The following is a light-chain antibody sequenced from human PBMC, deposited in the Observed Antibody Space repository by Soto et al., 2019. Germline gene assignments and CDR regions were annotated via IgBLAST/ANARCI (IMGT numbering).Light chain of an antibody. Sequence: EVVLTQSPATLSLSPGERATLSCRASQSVSNYLAWYQRKPGQAPRLLIYDASNRATGIPARFSGSGSATDFTLTISSLEPEDFAVYYCQQRSSWITFGQGTRLEI. CDR2: DAS. J-gene: IGKJ5*01. CDR1: QSVSNY. CDR3: QQRSSWIT. V-gene: IGKV3-11*01.